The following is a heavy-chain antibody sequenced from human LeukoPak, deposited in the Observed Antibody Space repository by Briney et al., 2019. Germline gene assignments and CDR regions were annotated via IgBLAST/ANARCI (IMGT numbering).Heavy chain of an antibody. CDR1: GGSISSSSYY. J-gene: IGHJ4*02. D-gene: IGHD3-22*01. CDR2: IYYSGTT. CDR3: AVYYYDSSGYYTLFDY. V-gene: IGHV4-39*01. Sequence: PSETLSLTCTVSGGSISSSSYYWGWIRQPPGKGLEWIGSIYYSGTTYYNPSLKSRVTISVDTSKNQFSLNLSSVTAADTAVYYCAVYYYDSSGYYTLFDYRGQGILVIVSS.